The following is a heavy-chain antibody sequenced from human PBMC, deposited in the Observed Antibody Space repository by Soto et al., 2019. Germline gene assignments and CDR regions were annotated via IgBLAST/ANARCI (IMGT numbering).Heavy chain of an antibody. D-gene: IGHD5-18*01. J-gene: IGHJ4*02. Sequence: SETLSLTCTVSGGSISSYYWSWIRQPPGKGLEWIGYIYYSGSTNYNPSLKSRVTISVDTSKNQFSLKLSSVTAADTAVYYCARHAHVDTSMAPSDYWGQGTLVTVS. V-gene: IGHV4-59*08. CDR1: GGSISSYY. CDR3: ARHAHVDTSMAPSDY. CDR2: IYYSGST.